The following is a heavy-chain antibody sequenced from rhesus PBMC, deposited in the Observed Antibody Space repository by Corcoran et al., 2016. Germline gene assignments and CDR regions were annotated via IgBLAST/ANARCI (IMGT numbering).Heavy chain of an antibody. CDR1: GGSISSNS. CDR2: IYGGSGST. J-gene: IGHJ6*01. V-gene: IGHV4-147*01. Sequence: QVQLQESGPGLVKPSETLSLTCAVSGGSISSNSWNWIRPPPGKGLEWIGRIYGGSGSTSYNPSLTSRVTISTDTSKNQFSLKLSSVTAADTAVYYCASAYGLDSWGQGVVVTVSS. CDR3: ASAYGLDS.